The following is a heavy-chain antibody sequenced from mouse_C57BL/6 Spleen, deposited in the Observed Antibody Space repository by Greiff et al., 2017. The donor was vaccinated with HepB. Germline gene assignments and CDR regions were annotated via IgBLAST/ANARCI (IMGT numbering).Heavy chain of an antibody. CDR1: GYSITSGYD. D-gene: IGHD2-2*01. Sequence: EVQGVESGPGMVKPSQSLSLTCTVTGYSITSGYDWHWIRHFPGNKLEWMGYISYSGSTNYNPSLKSRISITHDTSKNHFFLTLNSVTTEDTATYYCARGLRRSFAYWGQGTLVTVSA. CDR2: ISYSGST. CDR3: ARGLRRSFAY. V-gene: IGHV3-1*01. J-gene: IGHJ3*01.